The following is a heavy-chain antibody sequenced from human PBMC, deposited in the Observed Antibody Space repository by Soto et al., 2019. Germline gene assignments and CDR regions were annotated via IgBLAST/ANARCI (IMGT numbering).Heavy chain of an antibody. CDR1: GGSISSSSYY. CDR2: IYYSGYT. CDR3: ARGNCSGGSCYGPYGMDV. J-gene: IGHJ6*02. D-gene: IGHD2-15*01. V-gene: IGHV4-39*07. Sequence: SETLSLTCTVSGGSISSSSYYWGWIRQPPGKGLEWIGSIYYSGYTYYNPSLKSRVTISVDTSKNQFSLKLSSVTAADTAVYYCARGNCSGGSCYGPYGMDVWGQGTTVTVSS.